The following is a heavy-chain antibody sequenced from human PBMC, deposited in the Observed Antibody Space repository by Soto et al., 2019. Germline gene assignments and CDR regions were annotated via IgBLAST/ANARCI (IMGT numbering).Heavy chain of an antibody. CDR1: GFTFSSNA. V-gene: IGHV3-23*01. CDR2: ISGSGGST. D-gene: IGHD3-9*01. CDR3: AKDRRPAYYDILTGYDENYFDY. Sequence: EVQLLESGGGLVQPGGSLRLSCAPSGFTFSSNAMRWVRQAPGKGLEWVSAISGSGGSTYYADSVKGRFTISRDNSKNTLYLQMNSLRAEDTAVYYCAKDRRPAYYDILTGYDENYFDYWVQGTLVTVSS. J-gene: IGHJ4*02.